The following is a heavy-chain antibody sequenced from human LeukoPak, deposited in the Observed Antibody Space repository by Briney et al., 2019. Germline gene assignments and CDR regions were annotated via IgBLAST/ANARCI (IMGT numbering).Heavy chain of an antibody. J-gene: IGHJ4*02. Sequence: PSETLSLTCSVSGGFISSYYWSWIRQPPGKGLEWIGSIYYSGSTNYNSSLKSRVTMSVDTSKNQFSLKLSSVTAADTAVYYCARVRFFDSSVLTRKRSYYFDYWGQGTLVTVSS. CDR2: IYYSGST. CDR1: GGFISSYY. CDR3: ARVRFFDSSVLTRKRSYYFDY. V-gene: IGHV4-59*12. D-gene: IGHD3-22*01.